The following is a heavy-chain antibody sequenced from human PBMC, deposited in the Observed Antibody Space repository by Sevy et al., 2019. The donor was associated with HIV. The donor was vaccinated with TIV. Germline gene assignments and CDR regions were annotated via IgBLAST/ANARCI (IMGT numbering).Heavy chain of an antibody. CDR1: GFTFSRYT. V-gene: IGHV3-64D*06. D-gene: IGHD6-19*01. J-gene: IGHJ4*02. Sequence: GGSLRLSCSASGFTFSRYTMHWVRQAPGEALEYVSAISENGGSKYYADSVKGSVTISRDNSKNTLYLQMSSLRAEDTAIYFCVRVPRVGSDNPFDYWGQGALVTVSS. CDR2: ISENGGSK. CDR3: VRVPRVGSDNPFDY.